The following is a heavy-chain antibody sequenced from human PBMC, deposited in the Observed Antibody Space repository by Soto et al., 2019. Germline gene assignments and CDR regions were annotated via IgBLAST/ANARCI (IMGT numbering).Heavy chain of an antibody. CDR3: AKFGGRGWNDRPSNWFDP. J-gene: IGHJ5*02. V-gene: IGHV3-23*01. Sequence: KGLEWVSVISGGGYNTYYADSVEGRFTISRDNFENTLFLQMNSLRPEDTAVYYCAKFGGRGWNDRPSNWFDPWGQGTLVSVSS. CDR2: ISGGGYNT. D-gene: IGHD1-1*01.